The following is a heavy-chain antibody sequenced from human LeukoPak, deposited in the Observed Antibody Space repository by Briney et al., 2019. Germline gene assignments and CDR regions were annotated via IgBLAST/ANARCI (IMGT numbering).Heavy chain of an antibody. V-gene: IGHV3-30-3*02. CDR1: GFTFSSYA. CDR3: AKIPTMRQQLVLDAFDI. D-gene: IGHD6-13*01. Sequence: GGSLRLSCAASGFTFSSYAMHWVRQAPGKGLEWVAVISYDGSNKYYADSVKGRFTISRDNSKNTLYLQMNSLRAEDTAVYYCAKIPTMRQQLVLDAFDIWGQGTMVTVSS. J-gene: IGHJ3*02. CDR2: ISYDGSNK.